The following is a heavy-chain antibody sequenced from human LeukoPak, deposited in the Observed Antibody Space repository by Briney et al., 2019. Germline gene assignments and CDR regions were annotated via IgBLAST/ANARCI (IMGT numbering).Heavy chain of an antibody. Sequence: GGSLRLSCAASGFTFTTYGMHWVRQAPGKGLVWVSRIMSDGRSTYADSVKGRFTISRDNSKNTLYLQMNSLRAEDTAVYYCASSVPAAAGYYFDYWGQGTLVTVSS. CDR2: IMSDGRST. CDR1: GFTFTTYG. D-gene: IGHD6-13*01. J-gene: IGHJ4*02. V-gene: IGHV3-74*01. CDR3: ASSVPAAAGYYFDY.